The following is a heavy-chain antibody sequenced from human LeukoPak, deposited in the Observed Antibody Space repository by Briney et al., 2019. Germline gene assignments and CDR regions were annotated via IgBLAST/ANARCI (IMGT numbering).Heavy chain of an antibody. CDR3: ARGQWPAVAGPTHYFDY. J-gene: IGHJ4*02. D-gene: IGHD6-19*01. V-gene: IGHV4-34*01. CDR2: INHSGST. Sequence: PSETLSLTCAVYGGSFSGYYWSWIRQPPGKGLEWIGEINHSGSTNYNPSLKSRVTISVDTSKNQSSLKLSSVTAADTAVYYCARGQWPAVAGPTHYFDYWGQGTLITVSS. CDR1: GGSFSGYY.